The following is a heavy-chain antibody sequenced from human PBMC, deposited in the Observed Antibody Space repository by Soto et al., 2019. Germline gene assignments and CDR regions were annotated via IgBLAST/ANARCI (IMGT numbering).Heavy chain of an antibody. Sequence: QVQLVQSGAEVKKPGASVKVSCKASGYTFTMYAMHWVRQAPGQRLEWMGWINAGNGNTKYSQNLQGRITFTMDTSACTAYMEVSSLISGYTAVYYCARGGDYYGSGSSLADYWGQGSLVNVSS. V-gene: IGHV1-3*01. CDR1: GYTFTMYA. CDR2: INAGNGNT. CDR3: ARGGDYYGSGSSLADY. J-gene: IGHJ4*02. D-gene: IGHD3-10*01.